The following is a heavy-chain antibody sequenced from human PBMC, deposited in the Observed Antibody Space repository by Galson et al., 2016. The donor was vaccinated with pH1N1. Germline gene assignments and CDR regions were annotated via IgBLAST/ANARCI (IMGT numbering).Heavy chain of an antibody. J-gene: IGHJ6*02. CDR1: GFTFSGFE. CDR2: ITTSGDSL. CDR3: ARDYYYYYGMDV. V-gene: IGHV3-48*03. Sequence: SLRFSCAASGFTFSGFEMNWVRQAPGKGLEWISYITTSGDSLYYADSVKGRFTISRDNAKNSLYLQMNSLRVEDTAVYYCARDYYYYYGMDVWGQGTTVTVSS.